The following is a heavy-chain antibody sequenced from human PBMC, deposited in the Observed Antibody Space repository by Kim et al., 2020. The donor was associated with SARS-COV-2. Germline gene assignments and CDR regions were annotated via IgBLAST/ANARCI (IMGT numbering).Heavy chain of an antibody. D-gene: IGHD6-13*01. V-gene: IGHV4-39*01. CDR1: GGSISSSSYY. Sequence: SETLSLTCTVSGGSISSSSYYWGWIRQPPGKGLEWIGSIYYSGSTYYNPSLKSRVTISVDTSKNQFSLKLSSVTAADTAVYYCARRLGQQLETFDYWGQG. CDR3: ARRLGQQLETFDY. CDR2: IYYSGST. J-gene: IGHJ4*02.